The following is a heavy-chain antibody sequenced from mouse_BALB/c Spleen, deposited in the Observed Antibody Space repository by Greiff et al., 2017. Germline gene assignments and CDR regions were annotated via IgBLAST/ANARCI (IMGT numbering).Heavy chain of an antibody. V-gene: IGHV5-6-5*01. D-gene: IGHD3-1*01. CDR2: ISSGGST. CDR3: ARVGPFAY. CDR1: GFAFSSYD. Sequence: EVQLVESGGGLVKPGGSLKLSCAASGFAFSSYDMSWVRQTPEKRLEWVASISSGGSTYYPDSVKGRFTISRDNARNILYLQMSSLRSEDTAMYYCARVGPFAYWGQGTLVTVSA. J-gene: IGHJ3*01.